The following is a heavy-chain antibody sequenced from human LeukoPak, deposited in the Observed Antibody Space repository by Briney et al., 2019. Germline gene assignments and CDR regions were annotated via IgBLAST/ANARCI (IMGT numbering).Heavy chain of an antibody. V-gene: IGHV3-7*01. CDR1: GFTFSSYW. D-gene: IGHD6-13*01. CDR2: IKQDGSEK. CDR3: AREGGSSWTYYYYYYGMDV. Sequence: GGSLRLSCAASGFTFSSYWMSWVRQAPGKGLEWVANIKQDGSEKYYVDSVKGRFTISRDNAKNSLYLQMNSLRAEDTAVYYCAREGGSSWTYYYYYYGMDVWAKGPRSPSP. J-gene: IGHJ6*02.